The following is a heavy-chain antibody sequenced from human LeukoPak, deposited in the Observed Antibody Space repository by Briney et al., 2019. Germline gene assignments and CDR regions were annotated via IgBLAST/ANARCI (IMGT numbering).Heavy chain of an antibody. CDR2: LTDNGGST. Sequence: GGSLRLSCAASGFTFSKFGMGWVRQAPGKGLEWVSGLTDNGGSTYYAAAVKGRFTISRDNSKNTLYLQLNSLRAEDTALYYCASASPAADYWGQGTLVTVSS. J-gene: IGHJ4*02. CDR1: GFTFSKFG. CDR3: ASASPAADY. V-gene: IGHV3-23*01. D-gene: IGHD2-15*01.